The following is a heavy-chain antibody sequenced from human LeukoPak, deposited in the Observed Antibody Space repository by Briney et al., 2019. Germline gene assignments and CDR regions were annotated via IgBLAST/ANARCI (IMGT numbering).Heavy chain of an antibody. Sequence: GGSLRLSCAASGFTFSSYAMTWVRQAPGKGLEWVSGVSGSGGSTYYADSVKGRFTISRDNSKNTLYLQMNSLRAEDTAVYYCAKARWHYEYYYYMDVWGKGTTVTVSS. J-gene: IGHJ6*03. D-gene: IGHD1-7*01. CDR1: GFTFSSYA. CDR2: VSGSGGST. V-gene: IGHV3-23*01. CDR3: AKARWHYEYYYYMDV.